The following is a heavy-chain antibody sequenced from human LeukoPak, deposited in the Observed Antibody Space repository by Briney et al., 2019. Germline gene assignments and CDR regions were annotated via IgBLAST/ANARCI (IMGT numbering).Heavy chain of an antibody. CDR1: GGTFSNYA. CDR2: IVPIFGAA. D-gene: IGHD2-15*01. J-gene: IGHJ1*01. V-gene: IGHV1-69*13. CDR3: ARVPLSDISQGYFHH. Sequence: ASVKVSCKASGGTFSNYAVSWVRQAPGQGLEWMGGIVPIFGAANYAQKFQGRVTITADESTSTAYMELNSLRSEDTAVYYCARVPLSDISQGYFHHWGRGTLVTVSS.